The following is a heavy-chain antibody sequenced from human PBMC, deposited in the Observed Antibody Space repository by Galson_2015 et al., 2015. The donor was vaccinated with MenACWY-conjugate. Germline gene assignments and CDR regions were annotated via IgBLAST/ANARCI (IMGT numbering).Heavy chain of an antibody. CDR3: ARGVTRTSGTINWYFDF. V-gene: IGHV6-1*01. CDR1: GDSVSSNSAV. D-gene: IGHD6-13*01. CDR2: TYYRSRWHN. Sequence: CAISGDSVSSNSAVWTWTRQSPSRGLEWLGRTYYRSRWHNDYAVSVKSRITINPDTSRNQLSLQLSSVTPEDTAVYYCARGVTRTSGTINWYFDFWGRGTLVTVSS. J-gene: IGHJ2*01.